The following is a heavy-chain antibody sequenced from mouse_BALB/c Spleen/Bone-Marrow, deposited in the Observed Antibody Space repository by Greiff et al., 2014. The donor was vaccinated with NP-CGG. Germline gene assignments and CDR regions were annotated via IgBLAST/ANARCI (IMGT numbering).Heavy chain of an antibody. CDR1: GFNIKDTY. D-gene: IGHD1-1*01. V-gene: IGHV14-3*02. CDR2: IDPENGNT. CDR3: ANYYYGSSLFAY. Sequence: VQLQQSGAELVKPGASVKLSCTASGFNIKDTYMHWVKQRPEQGLEWAGRIDPENGNTKYDPKFQGKATITADTSSNTAYLQLSSLTSEDTAVYYCANYYYGSSLFAYWGQGTLVTVSA. J-gene: IGHJ3*01.